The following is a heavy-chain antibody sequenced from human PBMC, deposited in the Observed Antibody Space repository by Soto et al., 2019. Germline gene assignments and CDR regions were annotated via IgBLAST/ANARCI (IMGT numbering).Heavy chain of an antibody. Sequence: GGSLRLSCAASGFTFDDYAMHWVRQAPGKGLEWVSGISWNSGSIGYADSVKGRFTISRDNAKNSLYLQMNSLRAEDTALYYCAKAITIGESGVGYWGQGTLVTVSS. CDR2: ISWNSGSI. CDR3: AKAITIGESGVGY. D-gene: IGHD5-12*01. V-gene: IGHV3-9*01. CDR1: GFTFDDYA. J-gene: IGHJ4*02.